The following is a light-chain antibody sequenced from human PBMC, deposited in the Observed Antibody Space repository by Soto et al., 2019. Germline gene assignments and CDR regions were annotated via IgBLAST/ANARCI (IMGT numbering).Light chain of an antibody. CDR1: KRVSSGH. Sequence: DIVFTQAPGTPSSSPGSRASRSPTATKRVSSGHLAWYQQKPGQAPGLLSYGASSRAAGIPERFSGSGSGTDFTLTISRLETEDYAVYYCKQYGHSLWPFGKGTKADIK. V-gene: IGKV3-20*01. CDR2: GAS. CDR3: KQYGHSLWP. J-gene: IGKJ1*01.